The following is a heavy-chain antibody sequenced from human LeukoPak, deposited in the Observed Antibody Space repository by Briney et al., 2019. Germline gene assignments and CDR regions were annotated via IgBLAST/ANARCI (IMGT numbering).Heavy chain of an antibody. D-gene: IGHD3-10*01. V-gene: IGHV4-39*07. Sequence: PSETLSLTCTVSGGSISSSYYYWGWIRQPPGKGLEWIGTIYYSGSTYYNQSLKSRVTISEDTSKNQFSLKLSSVTAADTAVYYCTFNLGSGSYAFDIWGQGTMVTVSS. CDR1: GGSISSSYYY. CDR2: IYYSGST. J-gene: IGHJ3*02. CDR3: TFNLGSGSYAFDI.